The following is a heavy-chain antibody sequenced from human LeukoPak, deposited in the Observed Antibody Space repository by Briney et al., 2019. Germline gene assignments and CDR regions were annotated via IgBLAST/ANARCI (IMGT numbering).Heavy chain of an antibody. CDR3: ARVSPSSWSEVDY. Sequence: WMSWVRQSPGXGLXXIGEIYHSGSTNYNPSLKSRVTISVDKSKNQFSLKLTSVTAADTAVYYCARVSPSSWSEVDYWGQGTLVTVSS. CDR1: W. V-gene: IGHV4-4*02. CDR2: IYHSGST. D-gene: IGHD6-13*01. J-gene: IGHJ4*02.